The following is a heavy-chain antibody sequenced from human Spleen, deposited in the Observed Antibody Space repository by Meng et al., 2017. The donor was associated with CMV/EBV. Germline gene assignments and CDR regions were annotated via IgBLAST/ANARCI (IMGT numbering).Heavy chain of an antibody. CDR3: ARGKSVDVVGTLEDFWSGYRYYYGMDV. D-gene: IGHD3-3*01. CDR2: ISAYNGNT. V-gene: IGHV1-18*01. Sequence: RTDPGQGLDWMGWISAYNGNTSYAQKLQGRVIMTTDTSTSTAYMELRSLRSDDTGVYYCARGKSVDVVGTLEDFWSGYRYYYGMDVWGQGTTVTVSS. J-gene: IGHJ6*02.